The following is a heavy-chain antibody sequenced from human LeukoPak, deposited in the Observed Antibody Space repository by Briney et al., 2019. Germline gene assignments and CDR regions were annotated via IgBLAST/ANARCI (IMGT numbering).Heavy chain of an antibody. CDR3: ATIAAAGTQYYYYGMDV. V-gene: IGHV1-69*01. D-gene: IGHD6-13*01. J-gene: IGHJ6*02. Sequence: GSSVKVSCKASGGTFISYAISWVRQAPGQGLEWMGGIIPIFGTANYAQKFQGRVTITADESTSTAYMELSSLRSEDTAVYYCATIAAAGTQYYYYGMDVWGQGTTVTVSS. CDR2: IIPIFGTA. CDR1: GGTFISYA.